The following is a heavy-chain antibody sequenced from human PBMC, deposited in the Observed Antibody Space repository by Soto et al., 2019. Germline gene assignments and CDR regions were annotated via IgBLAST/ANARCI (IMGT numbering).Heavy chain of an antibody. Sequence: EVQLLESGGGLVQPGGSLRLSCAASGFTFSSYAMSWVRQAPGKGLEWVSAISGSGGSTYYADSVKGRFTISRDNSKNTLYLQMNSLRAEDTAVYYCAKDGSDDMNYYYYGMDVWGQGTTVTVSS. CDR2: ISGSGGST. J-gene: IGHJ6*02. D-gene: IGHD3-10*01. CDR1: GFTFSSYA. V-gene: IGHV3-23*01. CDR3: AKDGSDDMNYYYYGMDV.